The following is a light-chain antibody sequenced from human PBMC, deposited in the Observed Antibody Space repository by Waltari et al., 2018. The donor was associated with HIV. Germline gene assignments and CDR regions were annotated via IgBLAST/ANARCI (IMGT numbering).Light chain of an antibody. Sequence: SYELTLPPSVSFTPGPTAHTTTSGYYLGNTYACWYQQKPGQPPVLVIHQYHKRPSGIPERFSGSNSGNTATLTISGTQAMDEADYYCQAWDSSILYVFGTGTKVTVL. CDR3: QAWDSSILYV. CDR1: YLGNTY. J-gene: IGLJ1*01. CDR2: QYH. V-gene: IGLV3-1*01.